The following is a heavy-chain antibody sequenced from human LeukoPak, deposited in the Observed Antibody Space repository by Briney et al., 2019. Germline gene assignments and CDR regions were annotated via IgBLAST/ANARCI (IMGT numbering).Heavy chain of an antibody. V-gene: IGHV1-69*13. CDR1: GGTFSSYA. CDR3: ARVFTCSSTSCYDVGGWFDP. J-gene: IGHJ5*02. D-gene: IGHD2-2*01. CDR2: IIPIFGTA. Sequence: VASVKVSCKASGGTFSSYAISWVRQAPGQGLEWMGGIIPIFGTANYAQKFQGRVTITADESTSTAYMELSSLRSEDTAVYYCARVFTCSSTSCYDVGGWFDPWGQGTLVTVSS.